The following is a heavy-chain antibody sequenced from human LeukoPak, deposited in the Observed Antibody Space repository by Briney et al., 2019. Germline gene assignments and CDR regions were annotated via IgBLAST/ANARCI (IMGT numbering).Heavy chain of an antibody. CDR3: AKTMGSSWLFDY. CDR2: ISGGGGST. V-gene: IGHV3-23*01. CDR1: GFTFSSYG. D-gene: IGHD6-6*01. Sequence: GGSLRLSCAASGFTFSSYGMSWVRQPPGKGLEWVATISGGGGSTYYADSVKGRFTISRDNSKNTLYLQMNSLRAEDTAVYYCAKTMGSSWLFDYWGQGTLVTVSS. J-gene: IGHJ4*02.